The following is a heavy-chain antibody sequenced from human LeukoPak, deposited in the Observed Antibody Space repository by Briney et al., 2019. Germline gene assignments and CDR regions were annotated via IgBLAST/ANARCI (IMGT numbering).Heavy chain of an antibody. J-gene: IGHJ4*02. V-gene: IGHV5-51*01. D-gene: IGHD3-22*01. Sequence: GESLKISCKGSGYSFTNYWIGWVRQMPGKSLEWMGIIYPDDSDTRYSPSFQGQVTISTDKSISTAYLQWSSLKASDTAMYFCARFPYYYDSSGYTRYFDYWGQGTLVTVSS. CDR2: IYPDDSDT. CDR1: GYSFTNYW. CDR3: ARFPYYYDSSGYTRYFDY.